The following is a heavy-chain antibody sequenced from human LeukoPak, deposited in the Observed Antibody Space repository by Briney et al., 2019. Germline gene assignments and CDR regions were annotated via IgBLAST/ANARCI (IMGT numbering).Heavy chain of an antibody. Sequence: TGGSLRLSCAASGFTFSSYEMKWVRQAAGEGLEWVSYISSSGSTIYYAAFVRGRFTISRDNAKKPLYLQMNRLRAQGTAVYYFARQRPLGGIAAAGDSYYYYGMDVWGQGTTVTVSS. V-gene: IGHV3-48*03. CDR1: GFTFSSYE. J-gene: IGHJ6*02. CDR3: ARQRPLGGIAAAGDSYYYYGMDV. CDR2: ISSSGSTI. D-gene: IGHD6-13*01.